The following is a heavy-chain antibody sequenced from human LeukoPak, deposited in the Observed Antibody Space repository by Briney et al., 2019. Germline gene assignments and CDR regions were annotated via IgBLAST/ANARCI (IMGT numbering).Heavy chain of an antibody. CDR2: ISSSSGTI. Sequence: GGPLRLSCAASGFTFTTYNMNWVRPAPGKGLEGVSYISSSSGTIYYAVSVKGRFTIYRDNAKNSLYLEENSPIDEDTPVYYCARDFYGDWAFDIWGQGTMVTVSS. J-gene: IGHJ3*02. D-gene: IGHD4-17*01. V-gene: IGHV3-48*02. CDR1: GFTFTTYN. CDR3: ARDFYGDWAFDI.